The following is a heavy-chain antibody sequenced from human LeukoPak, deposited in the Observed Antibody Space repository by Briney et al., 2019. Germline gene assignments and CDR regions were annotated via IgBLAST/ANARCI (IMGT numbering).Heavy chain of an antibody. Sequence: HPGGSLRLSCVASGFTVSGNYMSWVRQAPGKGLEWVSLIYSGGTTYYADSVQGRFTISRDSSKNTLYLQMNSLRAEDTAVYYCARDRVVRGHSSYYTDVWGKGTTVTVSS. CDR2: IYSGGTT. CDR3: ARDRVVRGHSSYYTDV. CDR1: GFTVSGNY. V-gene: IGHV3-53*01. J-gene: IGHJ6*03. D-gene: IGHD3-10*01.